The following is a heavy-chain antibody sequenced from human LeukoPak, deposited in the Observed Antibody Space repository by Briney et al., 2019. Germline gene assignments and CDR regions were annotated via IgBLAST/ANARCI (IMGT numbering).Heavy chain of an antibody. V-gene: IGHV4-31*03. Sequence: SETLSLTCTVSGVSINSNYYSWGWIRQHPGKGLEWIGYIYYSGSTYYNPSLKSRVTISVDTSKNQFSLKLSSVTAADTAVYYCATGGPAGPNWFDPWGQGTLVTVSS. CDR1: GVSINSNYYS. D-gene: IGHD2-2*01. J-gene: IGHJ5*02. CDR3: ATGGPAGPNWFDP. CDR2: IYYSGST.